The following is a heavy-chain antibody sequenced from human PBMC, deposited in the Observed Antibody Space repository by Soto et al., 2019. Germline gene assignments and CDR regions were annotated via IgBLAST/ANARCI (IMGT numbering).Heavy chain of an antibody. V-gene: IGHV1-2*04. J-gene: IGHJ3*02. CDR1: GNTFTGYY. D-gene: IGHD3-3*01. CDR2: INPNSGGT. Sequence: ASVKVSCKASGNTFTGYYMHWVRQAPGQRLEWMGWINPNSGGTNYAQKFQGWVTMTRDTSISTAYMELSRLRSDDTAVYYCARDRAHYDFWSGYQTHAFDIWGQGTVVTVSS. CDR3: ARDRAHYDFWSGYQTHAFDI.